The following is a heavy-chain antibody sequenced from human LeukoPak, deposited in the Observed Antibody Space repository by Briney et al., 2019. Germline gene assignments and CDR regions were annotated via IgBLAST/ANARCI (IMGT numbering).Heavy chain of an antibody. CDR1: GYSISSGYY. J-gene: IGHJ4*02. CDR3: ATLTHYYDDRQLDY. D-gene: IGHD3-22*01. CDR2: IYHSGST. Sequence: SETLSLTXAVSGYSISSGYYWGWIRQPPGKGLEWIGSIYHSGSTYYNPSLKSRVTISVDTSKNQFSLKLSSVTAADTAVYYCATLTHYYDDRQLDYWGQGTLVTVSS. V-gene: IGHV4-38-2*01.